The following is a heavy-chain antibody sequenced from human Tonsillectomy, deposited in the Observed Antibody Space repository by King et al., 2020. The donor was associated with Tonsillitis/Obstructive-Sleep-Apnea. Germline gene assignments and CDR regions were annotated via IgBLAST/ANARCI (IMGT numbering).Heavy chain of an antibody. D-gene: IGHD6-6*01. J-gene: IGHJ6*03. V-gene: IGHV1-69*01. CDR3: ARVYGEYSSSSIPLDYDYYYMDV. CDR2: IIPIFGTA. Sequence: QVQLVESGAEVKKPGSSVKVSCKASGGTFSSYAISWVRQAPGQGLEWMGGIIPIFGTANYDQKFQGRVSITVAESTSPAYMQLSSLRFEDTAVYYCARVYGEYSSSSIPLDYDYYYMDVWGKGTTVTVSS. CDR1: GGTFSSYA.